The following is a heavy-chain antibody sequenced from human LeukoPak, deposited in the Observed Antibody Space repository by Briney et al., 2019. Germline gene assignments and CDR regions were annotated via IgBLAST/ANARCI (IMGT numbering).Heavy chain of an antibody. CDR3: ATDRGWRTSGYYLYYFEY. V-gene: IGHV3-7*01. D-gene: IGHD3-3*01. J-gene: IGHJ4*02. CDR1: GFIFTNYF. CDR2: IKHDGSEK. Sequence: PGGSLRLSCAASGFIFTNYFMSWVRQAPGKGLEWVASIKHDGSEKYYVDSVRGRFTISRDNTKNSLCLQMSSLRAEDTAVYYCATDRGWRTSGYYLYYFEYWGQGTLVTFSS.